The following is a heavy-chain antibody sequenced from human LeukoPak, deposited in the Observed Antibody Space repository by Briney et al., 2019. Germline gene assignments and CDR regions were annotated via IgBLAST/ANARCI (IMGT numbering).Heavy chain of an antibody. V-gene: IGHV1-18*01. D-gene: IGHD3-3*01. CDR3: ASKPRYDFWSGSLYYFDY. CDR2: ISAYNGNT. CDR1: GYTFTSYG. J-gene: IGHJ4*02. Sequence: ASVKVSCKASGYTFTSYGISWVRQAPGQGLEWMGWISAYNGNTNYAQKFQGRVTITADKSTSTAYMELSSLRSEDTAVYYCASKPRYDFWSGSLYYFDYWGQGTLVTVSS.